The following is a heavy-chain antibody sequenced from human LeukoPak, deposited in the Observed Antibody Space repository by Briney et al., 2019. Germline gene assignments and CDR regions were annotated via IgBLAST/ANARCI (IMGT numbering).Heavy chain of an antibody. CDR3: ARQYCTNGVCYSSVDY. V-gene: IGHV4-59*01. CDR1: GGSISSYY. Sequence: PSETLSLTCTVSGGSISSYYWSWIRQPPGKGLEWIGCIYYSGSTNYNPSLKSRVTISVDTSRNQFSLKLSSLTAADTAVYYCARQYCTNGVCYSSVDYWGQGTLVTVSS. D-gene: IGHD2-8*01. J-gene: IGHJ4*02. CDR2: IYYSGST.